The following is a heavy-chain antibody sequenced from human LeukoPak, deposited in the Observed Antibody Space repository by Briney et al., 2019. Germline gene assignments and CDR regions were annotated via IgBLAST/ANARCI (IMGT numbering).Heavy chain of an antibody. D-gene: IGHD6-25*01. CDR1: GGSISSYY. Sequence: SETLSLTCTVSGGSISSYYWSWIRQPPGKGLGWIGYIYYSGSTNYNPSLKSRVTISVDTSKNQFSLKLSSVTAADTAVYYCARVAAGDYYYYYYMDVWGKGTTVTVSS. CDR3: ARVAAGDYYYYYYMDV. J-gene: IGHJ6*03. CDR2: IYYSGST. V-gene: IGHV4-59*01.